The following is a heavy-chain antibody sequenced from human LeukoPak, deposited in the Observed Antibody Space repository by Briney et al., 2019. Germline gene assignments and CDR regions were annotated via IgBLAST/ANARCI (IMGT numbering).Heavy chain of an antibody. V-gene: IGHV1-18*01. CDR2: ISVFNGNK. D-gene: IGHD3-9*01. CDR3: ARDHFDFLAGYYDY. CDR1: GYTFTTYG. J-gene: IGHJ4*02. Sequence: ASVKVSCKASGYTFTTYGISWARHAPGQGLEWMGWISVFNGNKRYAQKFQGRVTLTTDTSTSTAYMEVGSLRSDDTAGYYCARDHFDFLAGYYDYWGQGTLVSVSS.